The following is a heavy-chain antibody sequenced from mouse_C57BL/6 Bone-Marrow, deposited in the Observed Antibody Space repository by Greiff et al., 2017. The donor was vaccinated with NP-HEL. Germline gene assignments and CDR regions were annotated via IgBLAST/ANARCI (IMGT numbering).Heavy chain of an antibody. CDR3: AVYYGSNYYAMDY. J-gene: IGHJ4*01. Sequence: EVMLVESGGDLVKPGGSLKLSCAASGFTFSSYGMSWVRQTPDKRLEWVATISSGGSYTYYPDSVKGRFTISRDNAKNTLYLQMSSLKSEDTVMYYCAVYYGSNYYAMDYWGQGTSVTVSS. D-gene: IGHD1-1*01. V-gene: IGHV5-6*01. CDR1: GFTFSSYG. CDR2: ISSGGSYT.